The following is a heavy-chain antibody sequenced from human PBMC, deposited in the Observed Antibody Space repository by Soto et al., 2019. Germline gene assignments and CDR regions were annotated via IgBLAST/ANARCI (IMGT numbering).Heavy chain of an antibody. J-gene: IGHJ4*02. CDR1: GDSISGSPYF. V-gene: IGHV4-39*01. CDR2: IVYDCYT. Sequence: QLQLQESGPGLVMPSETLSLTCTVSGDSISGSPYFWGWIRQPPGKRLEWLGSIVYDCYTLYTPSLGXRVTISVDTSKNQFSLKLASVAAADTATYFCARLQAAVPHYWGQGTLVTVSS. D-gene: IGHD6-13*01. CDR3: ARLQAAVPHY.